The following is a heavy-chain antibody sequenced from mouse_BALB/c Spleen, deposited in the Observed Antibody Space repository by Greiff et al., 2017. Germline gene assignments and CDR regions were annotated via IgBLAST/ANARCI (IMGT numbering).Heavy chain of an antibody. CDR1: GYNFTSYW. CDR3: AREKTTTATDY. V-gene: IGHV1-55*01. D-gene: IGHD1-2*01. Sequence: QVQLQQPGAELVKPGTSVKLSCKASGYNFTSYWINWVKLRPGQGLEWIGDIYPGSGSTNYNEKFKSKATLTVDTSSSTAYMQLSSLASEDSALYYCAREKTTTATDYWGQGTTLTVSS. CDR2: IYPGSGST. J-gene: IGHJ2*01.